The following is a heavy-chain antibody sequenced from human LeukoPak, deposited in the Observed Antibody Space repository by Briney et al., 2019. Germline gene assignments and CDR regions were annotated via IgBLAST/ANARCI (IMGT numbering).Heavy chain of an antibody. CDR2: IYSEGSYT. Sequence: PGGSLRLSCAASGFTFSGYWMHWVRQAPGKGLVWVSRIYSEGSYTIYADSVKGRFTISRDNAKNTLYLQMNSLRAEDTAVYYCASRNQYCGGDCFWAFDIWGQGTMVTVSS. J-gene: IGHJ3*02. CDR3: ASRNQYCGGDCFWAFDI. CDR1: GFTFSGYW. V-gene: IGHV3-74*01. D-gene: IGHD2-21*02.